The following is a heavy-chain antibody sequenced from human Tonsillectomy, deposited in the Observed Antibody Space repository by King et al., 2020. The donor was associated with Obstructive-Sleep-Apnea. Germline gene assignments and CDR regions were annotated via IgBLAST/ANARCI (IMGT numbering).Heavy chain of an antibody. CDR3: ARQYGGNSGVFDF. Sequence: QLQESGPGLVKPSETLSLTCSVSGASINSNTYYWGWIRQPPGKGLEWLGSIYHTRNSYYTPSLKSRVTISIDTSSMHFSLKLNSVTAADTAVYYCARQYGGNSGVFDFWGHGPLVTVSS. CDR2: IYHTRNS. D-gene: IGHD4-23*01. CDR1: GASINSNTYY. J-gene: IGHJ4*01. V-gene: IGHV4-39*07.